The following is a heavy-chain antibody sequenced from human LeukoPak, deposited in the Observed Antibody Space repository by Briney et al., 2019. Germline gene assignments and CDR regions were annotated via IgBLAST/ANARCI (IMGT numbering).Heavy chain of an antibody. V-gene: IGHV4-34*01. J-gene: IGHJ4*02. D-gene: IGHD3-22*01. CDR1: GGSFSGYY. CDR3: ARENSYYDSSGYYFGSGYFDY. Sequence: SETLSLTCAVYGGSFSGYYWSWIRQPPGKGLEWIGEINHSGSTNYNPSLKSRVTISVDTSKNQFSLKLSSVTAADTAVYYCARENSYYDSSGYYFGSGYFDYWGQGTLVTVSS. CDR2: INHSGST.